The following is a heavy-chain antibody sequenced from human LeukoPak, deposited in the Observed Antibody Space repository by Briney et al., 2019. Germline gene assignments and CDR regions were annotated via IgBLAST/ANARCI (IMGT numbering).Heavy chain of an antibody. CDR2: ISGSGGST. CDR1: GFTFSSYG. Sequence: GGSLRLSCAASGFTFSSYGMTWVRQAPEKGLEWVSSISGSGGSTYYADSVKGRFTISRDNSKNTLYLQMNSLRAEDTAVYYCAKDPHWELPIDAFDIWGQGTMVTVSS. CDR3: AKDPHWELPIDAFDI. D-gene: IGHD1-26*01. V-gene: IGHV3-23*01. J-gene: IGHJ3*02.